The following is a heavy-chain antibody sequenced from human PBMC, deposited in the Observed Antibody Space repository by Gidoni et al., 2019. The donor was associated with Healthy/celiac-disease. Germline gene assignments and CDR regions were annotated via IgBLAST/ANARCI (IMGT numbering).Heavy chain of an antibody. CDR1: GVTFSSYA. CDR3: ARASEWELLLDY. Sequence: QVQLVESGGGVVQPGRSRRLPWAASGVTFSSYAMHWVRQAPGKGLEWVAVISYDGSNKYYADSVKGRFTISRDNSKNTLYLQMNSLRAEDTAVYYCARASEWELLLDYWGQGTLVTVSS. D-gene: IGHD1-26*01. CDR2: ISYDGSNK. J-gene: IGHJ4*02. V-gene: IGHV3-30-3*01.